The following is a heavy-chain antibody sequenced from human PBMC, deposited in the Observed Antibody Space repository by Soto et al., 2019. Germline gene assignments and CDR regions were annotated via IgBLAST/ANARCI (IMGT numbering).Heavy chain of an antibody. D-gene: IGHD3-10*01. CDR2: ISGSGGST. CDR3: AKGTRMVRGVADY. Sequence: EVQLLESGGGLVQPGGSLRLSCAASGFTFSSYAMSWVRQAPGKGLEWVSAISGSGGSTYYADSVKGRFTISRDNSKNPLYLQMKRLRAEDTAVYYCAKGTRMVRGVADYWGQGTLVTVSS. J-gene: IGHJ4*02. V-gene: IGHV3-23*01. CDR1: GFTFSSYA.